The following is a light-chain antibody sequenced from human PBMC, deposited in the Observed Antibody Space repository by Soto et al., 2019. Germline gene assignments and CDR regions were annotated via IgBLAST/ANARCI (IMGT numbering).Light chain of an antibody. CDR2: EVS. CDR3: SSYTSSSTLYV. V-gene: IGLV2-14*01. Sequence: QSVRTQPASVSGCPGQSITISCTGTSSDVGGYNYVSWYQQHPGKAPKLMIYEVSNRPSGVSNRFSGSKSGNTASLAISGLQAEDEADYYCSSYTSSSTLYVFGTGTKVTVL. J-gene: IGLJ1*01. CDR1: SSDVGGYNY.